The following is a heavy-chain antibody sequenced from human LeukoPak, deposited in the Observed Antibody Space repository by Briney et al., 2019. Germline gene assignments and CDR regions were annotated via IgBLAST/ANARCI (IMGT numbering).Heavy chain of an antibody. D-gene: IGHD2/OR15-2a*01. CDR1: GFTFSSYS. Sequence: PGGSLRLSCAASGFTFSSYSMNWVRQAPGKGLEWISYISNSRGSATSYADSVKGRFTNSRDYAKNSLYLQMNSLRADDTAVYYCARDFRNKGLDVWGQGTTVTVSS. CDR3: ARDFRNKGLDV. V-gene: IGHV3-48*04. J-gene: IGHJ6*02. CDR2: ISNSRGSAT.